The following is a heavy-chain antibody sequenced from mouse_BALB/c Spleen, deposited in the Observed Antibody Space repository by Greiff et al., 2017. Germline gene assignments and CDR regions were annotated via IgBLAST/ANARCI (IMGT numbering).Heavy chain of an antibody. CDR1: GFTFSSYT. CDR2: ISSGGSYT. Sequence: EVKLEESGGGLVKPGGSLKLSCAASGFTFSSYTMSWVRQTPEKRLEWVATISSGGSYTYYPDSVKGRFTISRDNAKNTLYLQMSSLKSEDTAMYYCTRDGGDYFDYWGQGTTLTVSS. J-gene: IGHJ2*01. V-gene: IGHV5-6-4*01. CDR3: TRDGGDYFDY.